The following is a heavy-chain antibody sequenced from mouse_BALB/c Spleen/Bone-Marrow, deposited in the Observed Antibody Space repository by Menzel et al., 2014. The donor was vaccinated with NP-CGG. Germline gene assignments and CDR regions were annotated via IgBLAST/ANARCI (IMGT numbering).Heavy chain of an antibody. J-gene: IGHJ3*01. CDR3: ARLGYYGGFAY. D-gene: IGHD2-3*01. Sequence: DVMLVESGGGLVQPGGSLKLSCAASGFDFSGFWMGWVRQAPGKGLEWIGEINPDSSTINYTPSLKDRFIISRDNAKNTLYLQMRKVRSEDAALYYCARLGYYGGFAYWGQGTLVTVSA. CDR1: GFDFSGFW. V-gene: IGHV4-1*02. CDR2: INPDSSTI.